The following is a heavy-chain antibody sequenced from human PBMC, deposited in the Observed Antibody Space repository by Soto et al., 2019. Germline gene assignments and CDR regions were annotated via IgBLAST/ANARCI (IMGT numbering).Heavy chain of an antibody. CDR3: AKDMRGGSSSSRYYYGLDV. D-gene: IGHD6-13*01. V-gene: IGHV3-9*01. J-gene: IGHJ6*02. Sequence: EVQLVESGGGLVQPGRSLRLSCAASGFTFDDYAMHWVRQAAGRGLEWVSGISWNSGTIVYADSVKGRFTISRDNAKNSLYLQMNSLRGEDTALYYCAKDMRGGSSSSRYYYGLDVWGQGTTVTVSS. CDR1: GFTFDDYA. CDR2: ISWNSGTI.